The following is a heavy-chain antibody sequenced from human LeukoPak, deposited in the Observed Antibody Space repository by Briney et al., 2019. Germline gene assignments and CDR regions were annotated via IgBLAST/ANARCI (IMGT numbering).Heavy chain of an antibody. D-gene: IGHD2-15*01. Sequence: GGSLRLSCAASGFSVSSSYMSWVRQTPGKGLEWVSGMSGSGDLTYYADSVKGRFTISRDNSKDTLYLHLSSLRPDDTAIYHCAKDRRCSGGSCYPLFFDTWGQGALVTVSS. J-gene: IGHJ4*02. CDR3: AKDRRCSGGSCYPLFFDT. CDR2: MSGSGDLT. V-gene: IGHV3-23*01. CDR1: GFSVSSSY.